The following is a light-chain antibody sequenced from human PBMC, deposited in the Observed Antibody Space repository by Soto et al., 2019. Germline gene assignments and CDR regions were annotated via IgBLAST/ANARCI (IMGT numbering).Light chain of an antibody. J-gene: IGKJ4*01. CDR2: DAS. CDR1: QSVSGF. Sequence: EIVLTQSPATPSLSPGERATPSCRASQSVSGFLAWYQQRPGQAPRLLIYDASHRATGIPDRFSGSGSGTDFTLTISSLEPEDSAVYFCHQRTIWPSFGGGTKVDIK. CDR3: HQRTIWPS. V-gene: IGKV3-11*01.